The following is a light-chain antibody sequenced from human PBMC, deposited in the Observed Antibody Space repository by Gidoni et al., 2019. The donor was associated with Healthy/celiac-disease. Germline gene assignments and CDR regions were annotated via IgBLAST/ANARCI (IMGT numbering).Light chain of an antibody. CDR3: SSYTSSSTDVV. CDR2: DVS. Sequence: QSALTQPASVSGSPGQSLTISCTGTSSDVGGYNDVSWYQQHPGKAPKLMIYDVSNRPSGVSNRFSGSKSGNTASLTISGLQAEDEADYYCSSYTSSSTDVVFGGGTKLTVL. V-gene: IGLV2-14*01. CDR1: SSDVGGYND. J-gene: IGLJ2*01.